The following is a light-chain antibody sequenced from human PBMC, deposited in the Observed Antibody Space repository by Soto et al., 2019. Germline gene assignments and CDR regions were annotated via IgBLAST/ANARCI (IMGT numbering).Light chain of an antibody. V-gene: IGKV1-33*01. CDR2: DAS. J-gene: IGKJ3*01. Sequence: DIQMTQSPSSLSASVGDRVTITCQASQDISNYLNWYQQKPGKPPKFLIYDASNLETGVPSRFSGSGSGTDFTFTISSLQPEDIATYYCQQYDNLPFTFGPGTKVDIK. CDR1: QDISNY. CDR3: QQYDNLPFT.